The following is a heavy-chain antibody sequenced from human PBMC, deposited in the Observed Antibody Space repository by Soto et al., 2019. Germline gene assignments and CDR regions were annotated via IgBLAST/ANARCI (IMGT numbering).Heavy chain of an antibody. D-gene: IGHD7-27*01. CDR3: ASSAETGDWFDP. V-gene: IGHV4-39*01. Sequence: SETLSLTCTVSGGSISSSSYYWGWIRQPPGKGLEWIGSIYYSGSTYYNPSLKSRVTISVDTSKNQFSLKLSSVTAADTAVYYCASSAETGDWFDPWGQGTLVTVSS. CDR1: GGSISSSSYY. J-gene: IGHJ5*02. CDR2: IYYSGST.